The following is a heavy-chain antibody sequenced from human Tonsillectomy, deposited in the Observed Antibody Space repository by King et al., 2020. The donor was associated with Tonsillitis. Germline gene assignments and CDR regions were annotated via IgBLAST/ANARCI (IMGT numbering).Heavy chain of an antibody. J-gene: IGHJ4*02. CDR1: GGSISSYY. Sequence: VQLQESGPGLVKPSETLSLTCTVSGGSISSYYWSWIRQPPGKGLEWIGYIYYIGSTNYNPSLKSRVTISVATSKNQFSLKLSSVTAADTAVYYCARLSQYYYDSSGYPLVDYWGQGTLVTVAS. CDR3: ARLSQYYYDSSGYPLVDY. CDR2: IYYIGST. D-gene: IGHD3-22*01. V-gene: IGHV4-59*08.